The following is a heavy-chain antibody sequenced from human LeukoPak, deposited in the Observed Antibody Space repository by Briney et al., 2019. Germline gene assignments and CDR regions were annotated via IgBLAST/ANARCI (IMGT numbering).Heavy chain of an antibody. D-gene: IGHD3-22*01. CDR2: IYYSGST. CDR1: GGSISSSSYY. Sequence: SETLSLTCTVSGGSISSSSYYWGWIRQPPGKRLERIGSIYYSGSTYYNPSLKSRATISVDTSKNQFSLKLSSVTAADTAVYYCARGQYYYDSSGYSKNAFDIWGQGTMVTVSS. CDR3: ARGQYYYDSSGYSKNAFDI. V-gene: IGHV4-39*07. J-gene: IGHJ3*02.